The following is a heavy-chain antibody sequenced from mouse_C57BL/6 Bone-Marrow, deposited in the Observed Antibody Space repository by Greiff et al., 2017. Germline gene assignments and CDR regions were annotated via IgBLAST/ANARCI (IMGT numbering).Heavy chain of an antibody. V-gene: IGHV5-6*01. J-gene: IGHJ3*01. Sequence: EVQRVESGGDLVKPGGSLKLSCAASGFTFSSYGMSWVRQTPDKRLEWVATISSGGSYTYYPDSVKGRFTISRDNAKNTLYLQMSSLKSEDTAMYYCASPSHYYGSSLFAYWGQGTLVTVSA. CDR2: ISSGGSYT. CDR3: ASPSHYYGSSLFAY. D-gene: IGHD1-1*01. CDR1: GFTFSSYG.